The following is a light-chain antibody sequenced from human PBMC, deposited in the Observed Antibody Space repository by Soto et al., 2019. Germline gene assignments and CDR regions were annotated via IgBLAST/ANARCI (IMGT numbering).Light chain of an antibody. CDR1: SSDVGSHNF. J-gene: IGLJ2*01. CDR2: EGS. V-gene: IGLV2-23*03. CDR3: CSYAGSSTVDVV. Sequence: QSALTQPASVSGSPGQSITISCTGTSSDVGSHNFVSWYQQHPGKAPKVMIYEGSKRPSGVSNRFSGSKSGNTASLTISGLQADDEADYYCCSYAGSSTVDVVFGGGTKLTVL.